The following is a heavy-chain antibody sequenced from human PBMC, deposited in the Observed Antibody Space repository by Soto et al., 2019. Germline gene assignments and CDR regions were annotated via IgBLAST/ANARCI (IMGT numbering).Heavy chain of an antibody. J-gene: IGHJ3*02. CDR1: GFTFRSYG. CDR2: MSDDESKK. V-gene: IGHV3-30-3*01. Sequence: QEQLVESGGGVVQPGRSLRLSCVASGFTFRSYGMHWVRQAPGKGLEWVAVMSDDESKKYYADSVKGRFTISRDNPKNTLFLQMDTLISEDTAVYYCARTAGGRVRGALDIWGQGTMVTVSS. D-gene: IGHD6-13*01. CDR3: ARTAGGRVRGALDI.